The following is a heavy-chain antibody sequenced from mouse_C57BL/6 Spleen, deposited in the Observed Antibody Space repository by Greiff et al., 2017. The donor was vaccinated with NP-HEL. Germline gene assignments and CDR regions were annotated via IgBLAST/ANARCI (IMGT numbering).Heavy chain of an antibody. D-gene: IGHD2-3*01. V-gene: IGHV3-6*01. CDR3: ARARYDPFDY. CDR2: ISYDGSN. CDR1: GYSITSGYY. J-gene: IGHJ2*01. Sequence: ESGPGLVKPSQSLSLTCSVTGYSITSGYYWNWIRQFPGNKLEWMGYISYDGSNNYNPSLKNRISITRDTSKNQFFLKLNSVTTEDTATYYCARARYDPFDYWGQGTTLTVSS.